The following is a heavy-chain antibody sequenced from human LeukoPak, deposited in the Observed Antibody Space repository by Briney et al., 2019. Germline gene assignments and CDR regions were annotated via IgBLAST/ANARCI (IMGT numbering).Heavy chain of an antibody. V-gene: IGHV4-4*07. CDR1: GGSISSYY. CDR3: ASHSFGVVISDAFDI. Sequence: SETLSLTCTVSGGSISSYYWSWIRQPAGKGLEWIGRIYTSGSTNYNLSLKSRVTMSVDTSKNQFSLKLSSVTAADTAVYYCASHSFGVVISDAFDIWGQGTMVTVSS. J-gene: IGHJ3*02. CDR2: IYTSGST. D-gene: IGHD3-3*01.